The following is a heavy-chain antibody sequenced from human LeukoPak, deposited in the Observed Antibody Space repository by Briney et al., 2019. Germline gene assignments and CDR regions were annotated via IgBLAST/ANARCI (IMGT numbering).Heavy chain of an antibody. CDR2: ISVSGGST. D-gene: IGHD6-13*01. CDR3: AKGYSSSGGYYYYGMDV. V-gene: IGHV3-23*01. CDR1: TFTFSSFA. J-gene: IGHJ6*02. Sequence: GGSLRLSCAASTFTFSSFAMTWVRQAPGKGLEWVSAISVSGGSTYYADSVKGRFTISRDNAKNTLYLQMNSLRVEDTALYYCAKGYSSSGGYYYYGMDVWGQGTTVTVSS.